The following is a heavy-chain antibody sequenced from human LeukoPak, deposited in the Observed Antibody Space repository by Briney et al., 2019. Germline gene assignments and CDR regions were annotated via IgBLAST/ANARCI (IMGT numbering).Heavy chain of an antibody. Sequence: PGRSLRLSCAASGFTFSSYGMHWVRQAPGKGLEWVGAISFDGSNRYYADSAKGRFTISRDNSKKTVFLQMNSLRAEDTAVYYCAKALKTWGYCGGDCSNVHTFDFWGQGTMVTVSS. CDR1: GFTFSSYG. CDR2: ISFDGSNR. D-gene: IGHD2-21*02. J-gene: IGHJ3*01. CDR3: AKALKTWGYCGGDCSNVHTFDF. V-gene: IGHV3-30*18.